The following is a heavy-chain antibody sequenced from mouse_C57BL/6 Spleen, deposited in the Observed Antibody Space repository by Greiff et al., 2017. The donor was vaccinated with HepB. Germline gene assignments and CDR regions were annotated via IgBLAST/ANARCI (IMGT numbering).Heavy chain of an antibody. V-gene: IGHV5-16*01. CDR3: ARFLLSWYFDV. J-gene: IGHJ1*03. Sequence: EVMLVESEGGLVQPGSSMKLSCTASGFTFSDYYMAWVRQVPEKGLEWVANINYDGSSTYYLDSLKSRFIISRDNAKNILYLQMSSLKSEDTATYYCARFLLSWYFDVWGTGTTVTVSS. CDR2: INYDGSST. CDR1: GFTFSDYY. D-gene: IGHD1-1*01.